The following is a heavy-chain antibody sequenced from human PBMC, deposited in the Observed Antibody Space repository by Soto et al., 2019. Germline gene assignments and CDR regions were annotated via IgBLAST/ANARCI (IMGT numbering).Heavy chain of an antibody. CDR3: AREGDIVVVPAAIRGGWFDP. CDR2: IYYSGST. Sequence: SETLSLTCTVSCGSISSGGYYWSWIRQHPGKGLEWIGYIYYSGSTYYNPSLKSRVTISVDTSKNQFSLKLSSVTAADTAVYYCAREGDIVVVPAAIRGGWFDPWGRGTLVTVSS. CDR1: CGSISSGGYY. D-gene: IGHD2-2*02. V-gene: IGHV4-31*03. J-gene: IGHJ5*02.